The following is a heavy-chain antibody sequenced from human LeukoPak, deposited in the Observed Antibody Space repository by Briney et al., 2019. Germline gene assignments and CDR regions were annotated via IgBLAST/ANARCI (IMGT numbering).Heavy chain of an antibody. V-gene: IGHV3-66*01. Sequence: GGSLRLSCAASGFTVSSNYMSWVRQAPGKGLEWVSVIYSGGSTYYADSVKGRFTISRDNSKNTLYLQMNGLRAEDTAVYYCARGGSLFYGMDVWGQGTTVTVSS. J-gene: IGHJ6*02. D-gene: IGHD1-26*01. CDR1: GFTVSSNY. CDR2: IYSGGST. CDR3: ARGGSLFYGMDV.